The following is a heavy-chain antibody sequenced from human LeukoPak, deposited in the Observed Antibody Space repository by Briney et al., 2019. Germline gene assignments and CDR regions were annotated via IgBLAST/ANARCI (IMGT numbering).Heavy chain of an antibody. V-gene: IGHV3-11*04. J-gene: IGHJ4*02. CDR3: ARVKYVDSSSPDY. CDR2: ISSSGSTI. D-gene: IGHD6-6*01. CDR1: GFTFSDYY. Sequence: PGGSLRLSCAASGFTFSDYYMSWIRQAPGKGLEWVSYISSSGSTIYYADSVKGRFTISRDNAKNSLYLQMNSLRAEDTAVYYCARVKYVDSSSPDYWGQGTLVTVSS.